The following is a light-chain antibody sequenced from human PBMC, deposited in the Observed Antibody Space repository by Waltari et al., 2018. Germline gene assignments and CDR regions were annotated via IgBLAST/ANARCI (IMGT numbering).Light chain of an antibody. V-gene: IGLV2-14*03. CDR1: SSDVGGYKY. CDR2: DVA. J-gene: IGLJ2*01. CDR3: SSYSTTSAVV. Sequence: QSALTQPASVSGSPGQSISVSCKGTSSDVGGYKYASWYQHHPGKAPKLLIYDVAKRPSGVSDRFSGSKTGNTASLTISGLRAEDEAFYYCSSYSTTSAVVFGGGTKMTVL.